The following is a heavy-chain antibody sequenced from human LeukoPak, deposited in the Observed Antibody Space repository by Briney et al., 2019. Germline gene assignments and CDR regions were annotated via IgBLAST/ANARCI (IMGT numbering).Heavy chain of an antibody. CDR2: IWYDGSNK. Sequence: PGGSLRLSCAASGFTFSSYGMHWVRQAPGKGLEWVAVIWYDGSNKYYADSVKGRFTISRDNSKNTLYLQMNSLRAEDTAVYYCAREGDDFWSGYPYYFDYWGQGTLVTVSS. V-gene: IGHV3-33*01. D-gene: IGHD3-3*01. J-gene: IGHJ4*02. CDR3: AREGDDFWSGYPYYFDY. CDR1: GFTFSSYG.